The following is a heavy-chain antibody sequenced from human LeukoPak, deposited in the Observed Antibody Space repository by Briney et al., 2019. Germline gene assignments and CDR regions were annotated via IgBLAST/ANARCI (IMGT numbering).Heavy chain of an antibody. CDR3: ARWGYDSSGYYSTFDY. Sequence: GGSLRLSCAASGFTFSSYEMNWVRQAPGKGLEWVSYISSSGSTIYYADSVKGRFTISRDNAENSLYLQMNSLRAEDTAVYYCARWGYDSSGYYSTFDYWGQGTLVTVSS. CDR1: GFTFSSYE. CDR2: ISSSGSTI. D-gene: IGHD3-22*01. V-gene: IGHV3-48*03. J-gene: IGHJ4*02.